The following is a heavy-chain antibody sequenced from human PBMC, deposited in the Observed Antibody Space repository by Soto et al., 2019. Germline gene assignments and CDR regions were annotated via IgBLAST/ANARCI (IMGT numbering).Heavy chain of an antibody. Sequence: SETLSLTCTVSGGSISSGGYYWSWIRQHPGKGLEWIGYIYYSGSTYYNPSLKSRVTISVDASKNQFSLKLSSVTAADTAVYYCARVLRAGWFDPWGQGTLVTVSS. CDR2: IYYSGST. V-gene: IGHV4-31*03. J-gene: IGHJ5*02. CDR3: ARVLRAGWFDP. CDR1: GGSISSGGYY. D-gene: IGHD2-15*01.